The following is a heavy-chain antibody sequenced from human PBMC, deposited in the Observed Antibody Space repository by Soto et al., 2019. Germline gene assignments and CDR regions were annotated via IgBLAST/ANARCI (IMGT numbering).Heavy chain of an antibody. J-gene: IGHJ4*02. CDR1: GFTLSDYY. D-gene: IGHD3-10*01. CDR3: ARFRGDRYYNF. Sequence: QVQLVESGGGLVKPGGSLRLSCAASGFTLSDYYMTWIRQAPGKGLEWVSDISISGTTIHYADSVRGRFTISRDNAKNSLWLQMNTLRAEDTAVYYCARFRGDRYYNFWGQGTLVSVSS. V-gene: IGHV3-11*01. CDR2: ISISGTTI.